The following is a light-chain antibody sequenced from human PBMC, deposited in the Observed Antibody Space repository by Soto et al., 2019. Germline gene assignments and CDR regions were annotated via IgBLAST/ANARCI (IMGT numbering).Light chain of an antibody. V-gene: IGLV1-40*01. Sequence: QSVLTQPPSVSGAPGQRVTISCTGSSFNIGAGYDVHWYQQLPGTAPKLLIYGNSNRPSGVPDRFSGSKSGTSASLAITGLQAEDEADYYCQSYDSSLGVVFGGGTKLTVL. CDR3: QSYDSSLGVV. J-gene: IGLJ2*01. CDR2: GNS. CDR1: SFNIGAGYD.